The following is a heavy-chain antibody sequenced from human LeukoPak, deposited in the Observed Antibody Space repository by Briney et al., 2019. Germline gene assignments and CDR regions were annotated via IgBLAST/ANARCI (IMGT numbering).Heavy chain of an antibody. D-gene: IGHD3-22*01. CDR1: GAALSEYY. CDR3: VRQGTNSGYYLLDY. Sequence: SETLSLTCAVYGAALSEYYWSWIRQSPGKGLEWIGEVAHKGPTVYSPTLNRKYNPSFKSRVTMSVDPSKNQFSLKLTSVTVADTATYFCVRQGTNSGYYLLDYWGQGHLVIVSS. CDR2: VAHKGPTVYSPTLNR. V-gene: IGHV4-34*01. J-gene: IGHJ4*02.